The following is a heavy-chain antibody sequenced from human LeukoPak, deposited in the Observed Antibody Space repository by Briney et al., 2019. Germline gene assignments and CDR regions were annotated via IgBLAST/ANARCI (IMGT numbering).Heavy chain of an antibody. CDR2: ISWNSGSI. CDR1: GFTFDDYA. J-gene: IGHJ4*02. D-gene: IGHD2-2*01. Sequence: GGSLRLSCAASGFTFDDYAMHWVRQAPGKGLEWVSGISWNSGSIDYADSVKGRFIISRDNAKNSLYLQMGSLSTEDTAFYYCAKEMDLSRYCSSTSCHPFDFWGQGTLVTVSS. CDR3: AKEMDLSRYCSSTSCHPFDF. V-gene: IGHV3-9*01.